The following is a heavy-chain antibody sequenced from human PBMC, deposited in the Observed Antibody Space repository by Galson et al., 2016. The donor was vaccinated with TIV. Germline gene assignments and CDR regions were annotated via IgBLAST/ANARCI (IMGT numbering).Heavy chain of an antibody. CDR2: ISYDGSDQ. CDR3: AKDPRLYGDYFLHYFDY. V-gene: IGHV3-30*18. Sequence: SLRLSCAASGFTFSDYGMHWVRQAPGKGLEWVAVISYDGSDQYYAGSVTGRFTISRDNSKNTLYLQMNSLRSDDTAMYYCAKDPRLYGDYFLHYFDYWGQGTLVTVSS. J-gene: IGHJ4*02. D-gene: IGHD4-17*01. CDR1: GFTFSDYG.